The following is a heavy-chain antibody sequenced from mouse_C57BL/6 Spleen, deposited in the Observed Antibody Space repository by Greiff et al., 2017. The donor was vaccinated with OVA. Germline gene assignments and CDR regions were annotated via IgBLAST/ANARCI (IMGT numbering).Heavy chain of an antibody. CDR1: GFTFSDFY. CDR3: ARDLTGWFAY. Sequence: DVKLVESGGGLVQSGRSLRLSCATSGFTFSDFYMEWVRQAPGKGLEWIAASRNKANDYTTEYSASVKGRFIVSRDTSQSILYLQMNALRAEDTAIYYCARDLTGWFAYWGQGTLVTVSA. J-gene: IGHJ3*01. CDR2: SRNKANDYTT. V-gene: IGHV7-1*01. D-gene: IGHD4-1*01.